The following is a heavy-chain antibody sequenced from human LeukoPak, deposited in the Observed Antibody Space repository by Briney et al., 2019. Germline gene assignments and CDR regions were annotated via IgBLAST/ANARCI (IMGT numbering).Heavy chain of an antibody. D-gene: IGHD2-2*01. J-gene: IGHJ4*02. Sequence: GGSLRLSCAASGFTFDDYAMHWVRQAPGKGLEWVSGISWNSGSIGYADSVKGRFTISRDNAKNSLYLQMNSLRAEDMALYYCAKGYCSSTICPIDYWGQGTLVTVSS. CDR3: AKGYCSSTICPIDY. CDR2: ISWNSGSI. V-gene: IGHV3-9*03. CDR1: GFTFDDYA.